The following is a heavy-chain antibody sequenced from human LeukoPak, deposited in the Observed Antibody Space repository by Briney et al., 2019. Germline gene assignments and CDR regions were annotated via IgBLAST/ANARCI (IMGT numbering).Heavy chain of an antibody. CDR1: GGSFSGYY. J-gene: IGHJ4*02. Sequence: PSETLSLTCAVYGGSFSGYYWSWIRQPPGKGLEWIGEINHSGSTNYNPSLKSRVTISVDTSKNQFSLKLSSVTAADTAVYYCARMRGPTRWLHHAGGSYFDYWGQGTLVTVSS. D-gene: IGHD5-24*01. CDR3: ARMRGPTRWLHHAGGSYFDY. V-gene: IGHV4-34*01. CDR2: INHSGST.